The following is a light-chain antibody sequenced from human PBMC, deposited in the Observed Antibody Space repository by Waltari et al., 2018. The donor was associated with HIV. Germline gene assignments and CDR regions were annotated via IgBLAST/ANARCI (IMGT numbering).Light chain of an antibody. CDR3: QQYGSSPCT. CDR2: GAS. V-gene: IGKV3-20*01. CDR1: QIVSGDY. Sequence: EIVLTQSPATLSLSPGERATLSCRASQIVSGDYLAWYQQKPGQAPRLLIYGASTRATDVPDRFSGSRSGTLFTLTINRLEPEDFAMYYCQQYGSSPCTFGRGTNLDIK. J-gene: IGKJ2*02.